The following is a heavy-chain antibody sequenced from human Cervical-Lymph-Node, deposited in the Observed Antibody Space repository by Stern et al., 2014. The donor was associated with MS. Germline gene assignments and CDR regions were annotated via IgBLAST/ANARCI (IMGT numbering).Heavy chain of an antibody. CDR3: AHTTVTFDEAYGLDV. V-gene: IGHV2-5*02. Sequence: QVTLKESGPTLVKPTQTLTLTCTFSGFSLNTSGEGVGWIRQPPGNALEWLAGIYWDADARYSPSLNSRLTSTKDTSKNQVLLTMANMDPVDTGTYYCAHTTVTFDEAYGLDVWGQGTTVTVSS. CDR2: IYWDADA. J-gene: IGHJ6*02. CDR1: GFSLNTSGEG. D-gene: IGHD4-17*01.